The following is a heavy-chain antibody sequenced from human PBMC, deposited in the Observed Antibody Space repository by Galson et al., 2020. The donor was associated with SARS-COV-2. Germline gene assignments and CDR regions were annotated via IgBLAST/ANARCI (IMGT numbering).Heavy chain of an antibody. D-gene: IGHD2-15*01. J-gene: IGHJ4*02. CDR3: ARQVVAKTYYFDY. V-gene: IGHV4-38-2*02. CDR2: IHRSGST. Sequence: ASETLSLTCSVSGYSISSGYYWMWLRQSPERGLEWIANIHRSGSTYYNPSLKSRATISVDTSKNQFSLRLNSMTAADTAVYYCARQVVAKTYYFDYWGRGILVTVSS. CDR1: GYSISSGYY.